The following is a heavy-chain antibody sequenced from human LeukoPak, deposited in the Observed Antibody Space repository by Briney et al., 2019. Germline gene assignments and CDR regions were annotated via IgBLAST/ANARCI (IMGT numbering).Heavy chain of an antibody. Sequence: KPGGSLRLSCAASGFTFSSYSMNWVRQAPGKGLEWVSSISSSSSYIYYADSVKGRFTISRDNAKNSLYLQMNSLRAEDTAVYYCARGPRYGDYDYFDYWGQGTLVTVSS. J-gene: IGHJ4*02. D-gene: IGHD4-17*01. V-gene: IGHV3-21*01. CDR1: GFTFSSYS. CDR2: ISSSSSYI. CDR3: ARGPRYGDYDYFDY.